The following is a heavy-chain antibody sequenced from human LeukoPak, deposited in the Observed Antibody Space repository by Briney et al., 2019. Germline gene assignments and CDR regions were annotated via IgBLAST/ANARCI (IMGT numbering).Heavy chain of an antibody. CDR3: AKFGRPY. J-gene: IGHJ4*02. V-gene: IGHV3-30*18. Sequence: GGSLRLSCAASGFTFSSSAMSWVRQAPGKGLEWVAVISYDGSNKYYADSVKGRFTISRDNSKNTLYLQMNSPRAEDTAVYYCAKFGRPYWGQGTLVTVSS. CDR1: GFTFSSSA. CDR2: ISYDGSNK. D-gene: IGHD3-10*01.